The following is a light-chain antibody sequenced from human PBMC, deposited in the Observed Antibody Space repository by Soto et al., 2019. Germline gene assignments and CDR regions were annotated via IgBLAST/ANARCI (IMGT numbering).Light chain of an antibody. J-gene: IGLJ2*01. Sequence: QSVLTQPASVSGSPGQSITISCTGTSSDVGGYNYVSWYQQHPGKAPILMIYEVSNRPSGVSNRFSGSKSGNTASLTISGFQAEDEAVYFCSSFASNRDVVFGGGTKLTVL. CDR2: EVS. CDR1: SSDVGGYNY. V-gene: IGLV2-14*01. CDR3: SSFASNRDVV.